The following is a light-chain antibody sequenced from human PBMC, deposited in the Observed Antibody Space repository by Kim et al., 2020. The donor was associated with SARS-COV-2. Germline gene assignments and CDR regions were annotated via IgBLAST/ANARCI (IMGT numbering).Light chain of an antibody. Sequence: GKTATITCGGTRIGSRSLHWCQQQPGQAPLLVISYDSVRPAGIPERFSGSNSGNTATVTISRVEAGDEADYYCQVWDSSDDHRVVFGGGTQLTVL. CDR1: RIGSRS. J-gene: IGLJ2*01. CDR2: YDS. CDR3: QVWDSSDDHRVV. V-gene: IGLV3-21*04.